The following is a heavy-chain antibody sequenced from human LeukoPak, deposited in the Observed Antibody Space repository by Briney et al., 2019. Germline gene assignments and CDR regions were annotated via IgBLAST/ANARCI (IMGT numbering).Heavy chain of an antibody. Sequence: SATLSLTCSVSGGSIGSYYWSWVRQTPGKGLEWIGYVYYTGRTNYNPSLKGRVTIFVDTSKNQFSLKLSSVTAADTAVYYCARLTEGWWGQGALVTVSS. CDR3: ARLTEGW. D-gene: IGHD2-15*01. CDR1: GGSIGSYY. V-gene: IGHV4-59*08. CDR2: VYYTGRT. J-gene: IGHJ4*02.